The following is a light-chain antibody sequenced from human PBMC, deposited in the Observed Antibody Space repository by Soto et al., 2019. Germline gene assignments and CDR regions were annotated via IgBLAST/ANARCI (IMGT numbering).Light chain of an antibody. CDR2: EAT. Sequence: QSLLTPPAAVSESHGQTITISCTGTSSDVGSYNHVSWYQQHPGKVPKLMIYEATQRPSGVSDRFSSSKSGNTASLTISELQAEDEADYFCCSYAGSSTYVFGTGTKVTVL. J-gene: IGLJ1*01. CDR1: SSDVGSYNH. CDR3: CSYAGSSTYV. V-gene: IGLV2-23*01.